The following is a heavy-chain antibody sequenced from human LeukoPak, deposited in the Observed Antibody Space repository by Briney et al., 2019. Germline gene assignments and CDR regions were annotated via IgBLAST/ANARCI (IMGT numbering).Heavy chain of an antibody. V-gene: IGHV3-21*01. CDR3: ASSYYNSSEADY. J-gene: IGHJ4*02. Sequence: GGSLRLSCAASGFTFSSYSMNWVRQAPGKGLEWVSSISSSSSYIYYADSVKGRFTNSRDNAKNSLYLQMNSPRAEDTAVYYCASSYYNSSEADYWGQGTLVTVSS. D-gene: IGHD3-22*01. CDR2: ISSSSSYI. CDR1: GFTFSSYS.